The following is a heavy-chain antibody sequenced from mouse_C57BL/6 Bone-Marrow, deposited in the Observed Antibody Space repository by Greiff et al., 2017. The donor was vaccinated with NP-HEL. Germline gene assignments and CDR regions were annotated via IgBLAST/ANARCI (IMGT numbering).Heavy chain of an antibody. V-gene: IGHV1-61*01. CDR1: GYTFTSYW. CDR3: ARGNYYFDY. CDR2: IYPSDSET. J-gene: IGHJ2*01. Sequence: QVHVKQSGAELVRPGSSVKLSCKASGYTFTSYWMDWVKQRPGQGLEWIGNIYPSDSETHYNQKFKDKATLTVDKSSSTAYMQLSSLTSEDSAVYYCARGNYYFDYWGQGTTLTVSS. D-gene: IGHD2-1*01.